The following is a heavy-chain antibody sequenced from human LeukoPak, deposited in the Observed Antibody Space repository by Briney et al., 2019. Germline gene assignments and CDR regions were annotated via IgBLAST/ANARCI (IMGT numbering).Heavy chain of an antibody. J-gene: IGHJ4*02. CDR1: GGSISSYY. CDR2: IYTSGST. Sequence: SETLSLTCTVSGGSISSYYWSWIRQPAGKGLEWIGRIYTSGSTNYNPSLKSRVTMSVDTSKNQFSLKLSSVTAADTAVYYCAAALLDDLQCYFDYWGQGTLVTVSS. CDR3: AAALLDDLQCYFDY. V-gene: IGHV4-4*07. D-gene: IGHD3-3*01.